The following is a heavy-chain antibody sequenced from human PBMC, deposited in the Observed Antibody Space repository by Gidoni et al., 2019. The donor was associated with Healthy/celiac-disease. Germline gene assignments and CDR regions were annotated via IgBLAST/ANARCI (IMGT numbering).Heavy chain of an antibody. V-gene: IGHV5-51*01. CDR2: IYPGDSDT. CDR1: GSSFPSYW. D-gene: IGHD1-26*01. J-gene: IGHJ4*02. Sequence: EVQRVQSGAEVKKPGESLKISCKGSGSSFPSYWIGWVRQRPGEGLEWMGSIYPGDSDTRYSPSFQGQVTISADKSISTAYLQWSSLKASDTAMYYCARRRYSGSPYYFDYWGQGTLVTVSS. CDR3: ARRRYSGSPYYFDY.